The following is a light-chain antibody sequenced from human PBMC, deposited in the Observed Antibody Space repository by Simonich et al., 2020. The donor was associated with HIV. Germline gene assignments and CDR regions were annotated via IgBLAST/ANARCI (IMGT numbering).Light chain of an antibody. CDR1: QSISSN. Sequence: EIVMTQSPATLSVSPGERAPLSCRASQSISSNLAWYQQRPGQAPRLLIYGASTRATGFPARFSGSGSGTEFTLTISSMQTEDFAVYYCQQYNSWPTFGGGTKVEIK. CDR2: GAS. CDR3: QQYNSWPT. V-gene: IGKV3-15*01. J-gene: IGKJ4*01.